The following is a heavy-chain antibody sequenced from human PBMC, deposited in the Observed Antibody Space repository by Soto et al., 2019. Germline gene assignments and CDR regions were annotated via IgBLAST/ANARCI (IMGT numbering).Heavy chain of an antibody. CDR1: GYTFSSFG. J-gene: IGHJ6*03. V-gene: IGHV1-18*01. Sequence: QVQLVQSGAEVKKPGASVKVSCKASGYTFSSFGISWVRQAPGQGLEWMGWISPYSVNTHYAQKFQGRVIMTTNTSTSTGHMELRSLRPDDTAVYYGARDVVVVARTPYYMDVWGKGTSVTVSS. CDR2: ISPYSVNT. CDR3: ARDVVVVARTPYYMDV. D-gene: IGHD2-15*01.